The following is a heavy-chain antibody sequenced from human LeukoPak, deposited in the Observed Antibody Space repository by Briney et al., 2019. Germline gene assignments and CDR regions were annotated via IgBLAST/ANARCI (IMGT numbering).Heavy chain of an antibody. J-gene: IGHJ4*02. Sequence: SGGSLRLSCATSGFIFSTYALSWVRQAPGKGLVWASSISGSGGSTYHADSVKGRFTIPRDSSKNTLYLQMNSLRAEDTAIYYCARVIRAAPGKGYFDYWGQGTLVTVSS. CDR3: ARVIRAAPGKGYFDY. D-gene: IGHD6-13*01. CDR2: ISGSGGST. V-gene: IGHV3-23*01. CDR1: GFIFSTYA.